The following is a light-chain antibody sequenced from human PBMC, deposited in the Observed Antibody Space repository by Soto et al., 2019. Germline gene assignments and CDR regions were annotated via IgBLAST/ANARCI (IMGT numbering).Light chain of an antibody. Sequence: DVQMTQSPSTLSASVVDRVNITCRASQSIGTWLAWYQLQPGKVPNLLVHKASILVGRVSSRLRGDASGTDFTLTISGVLPDDFAFYYCQQSSTYPYTFGQRTKLE. CDR2: KAS. V-gene: IGKV1-5*03. J-gene: IGKJ2*01. CDR3: QQSSTYPYT. CDR1: QSIGTW.